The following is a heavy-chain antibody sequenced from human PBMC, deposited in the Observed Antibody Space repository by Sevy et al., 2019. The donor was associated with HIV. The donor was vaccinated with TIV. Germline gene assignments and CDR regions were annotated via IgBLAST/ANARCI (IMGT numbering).Heavy chain of an antibody. CDR1: GGSISSYY. J-gene: IGHJ6*03. CDR3: ARGLAVAAHYHYYYYMDV. Sequence: SETLSLTCTVSGGSISSYYWSWIRQPPGKGLEWIGYIYYSGSTNYNPSLKSRVTISVDTSKNQFSLKLSSVTAADTAVYYCARGLAVAAHYHYYYYMDVWGKGTTVTVSS. CDR2: IYYSGST. V-gene: IGHV4-59*01. D-gene: IGHD6-19*01.